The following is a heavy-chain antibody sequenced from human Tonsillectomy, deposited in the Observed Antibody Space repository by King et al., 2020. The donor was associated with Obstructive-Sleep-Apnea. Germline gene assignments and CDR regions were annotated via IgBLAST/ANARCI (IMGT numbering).Heavy chain of an antibody. V-gene: IGHV4-4*02. Sequence: QLQESGPGLVKPSGTLSLTCAVSGGSISSSNWWSWVRQPPWKGVEWCGGSYHSGSTHYNPSLKSRVTISVDKSKNPFPLKLSTVTAADTAGYYCARVRGSSSDTPLDYWGQGTLVTVSS. CDR2: SYHSGST. CDR3: ARVRGSSSDTPLDY. J-gene: IGHJ4*02. D-gene: IGHD6-6*01. CDR1: GGSISSSNW.